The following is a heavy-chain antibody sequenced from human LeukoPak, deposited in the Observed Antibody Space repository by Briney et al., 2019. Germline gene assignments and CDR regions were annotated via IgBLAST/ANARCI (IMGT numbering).Heavy chain of an antibody. J-gene: IGHJ4*02. CDR2: IVVGSGNT. D-gene: IGHD4-17*01. Sequence: ASVKVSCKASGFTFTSSAMQGVRQARGQRLEWIGWIVVGSGNTNYAQKFQERVTITRDMSTSTAYMELSSLRSEDTAVYYCAADRRNDYGDYVPLDYWGQGTLVIVSS. CDR3: AADRRNDYGDYVPLDY. CDR1: GFTFTSSA. V-gene: IGHV1-58*02.